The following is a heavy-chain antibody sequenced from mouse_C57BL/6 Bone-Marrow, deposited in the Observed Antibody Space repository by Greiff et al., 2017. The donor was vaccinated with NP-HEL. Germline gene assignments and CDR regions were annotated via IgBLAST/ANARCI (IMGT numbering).Heavy chain of an antibody. CDR1: GYTFTDYY. CDR3: ARARGLGRGDYRYYYAMDY. V-gene: IGHV1-76*01. CDR2: IYPGSGNT. J-gene: IGHJ4*01. D-gene: IGHD3-3*01. Sequence: VKVVESGAELVRPGASVKLSCKASGYTFTDYYINWVKQRPGQGLEWIARIYPGSGNTYYNEKFKGKATLTAEKSSSNAYMQLSILTSEDSAVYFCARARGLGRGDYRYYYAMDYWGQGTSVTVTS.